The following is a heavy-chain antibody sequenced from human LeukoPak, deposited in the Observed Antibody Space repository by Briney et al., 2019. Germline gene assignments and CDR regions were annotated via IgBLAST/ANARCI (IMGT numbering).Heavy chain of an antibody. Sequence: GGSLRLSCAASGFTFSSYWMSWVRQAPGKGREWVANIKPDGSEKYYVDSVKGRFTISRDNAKNSLYVQMNSLRPEDTAVYYCARGGRIGWFDPWGQGTLVTVSS. CDR3: ARGGRIGWFDP. V-gene: IGHV3-7*04. J-gene: IGHJ5*02. CDR2: IKPDGSEK. D-gene: IGHD2-15*01. CDR1: GFTFSSYW.